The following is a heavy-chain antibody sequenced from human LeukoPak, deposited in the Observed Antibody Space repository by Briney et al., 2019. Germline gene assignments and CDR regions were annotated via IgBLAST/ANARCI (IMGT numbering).Heavy chain of an antibody. CDR2: INHSGST. V-gene: IGHV4-34*01. J-gene: IGHJ4*02. D-gene: IGHD3-3*01. CDR3: ARRFLEWSPDDY. Sequence: SETLSLTCAVYGGSFSGYYWSWIRQPPGKGLEWIGEINHSGSTNYNPSLKSRVTISVDTSKNQFSLKLSSVTAADTAVYYCARRFLEWSPDDYWGQGTLVTVSS. CDR1: GGSFSGYY.